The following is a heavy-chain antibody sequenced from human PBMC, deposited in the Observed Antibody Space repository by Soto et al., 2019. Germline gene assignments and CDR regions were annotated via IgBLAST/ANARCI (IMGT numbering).Heavy chain of an antibody. D-gene: IGHD1-26*01. CDR3: ARGRWDLLWGDY. J-gene: IGHJ4*02. V-gene: IGHV3-30*03. Sequence: QVQLVESGGGVVQPGRSLRLSCEASGCTFNTHGMHWVRQAPGKGLEWLTFISYDGSNKYYADSVKGRFTISRDNSKNTLFLQMSSLRAEDTAVYYCARGRWDLLWGDYWGQGTLVTVSS. CDR1: GCTFNTHG. CDR2: ISYDGSNK.